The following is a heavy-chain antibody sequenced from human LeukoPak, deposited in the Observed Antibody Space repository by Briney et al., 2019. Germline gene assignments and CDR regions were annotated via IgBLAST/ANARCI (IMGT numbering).Heavy chain of an antibody. CDR1: GFTFSSYG. J-gene: IGHJ4*02. CDR3: AKYQGYDSDYMAV. Sequence: PGGSLRLSCAASGFTFSSYGMYWVRQAPGKGLEWVAVISNDGANKYYADSVKGRFTIFRDDSKNTLFLQMNSLRPEGTAMYYCAKYQGYDSDYMAVWGQGALVTVSS. CDR2: ISNDGANK. V-gene: IGHV3-30*18. D-gene: IGHD3-22*01.